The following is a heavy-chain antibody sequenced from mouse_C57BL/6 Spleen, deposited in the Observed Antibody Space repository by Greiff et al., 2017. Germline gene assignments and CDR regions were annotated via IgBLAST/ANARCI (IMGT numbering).Heavy chain of an antibody. CDR2: IYPGDGDP. Sequence: QVQLQQSGAELVKPGASVKISCKASGYAFSSYWMNWVKQRPGKGLEWIGQIYPGDGDPNYNGKFKGKATLTADKSSSTAYMQLSSLTSEDSAVYFCARPYYYGSSSFAYWGQGTLVTVSA. CDR1: GYAFSSYW. D-gene: IGHD1-1*01. J-gene: IGHJ3*01. CDR3: ARPYYYGSSSFAY. V-gene: IGHV1-80*01.